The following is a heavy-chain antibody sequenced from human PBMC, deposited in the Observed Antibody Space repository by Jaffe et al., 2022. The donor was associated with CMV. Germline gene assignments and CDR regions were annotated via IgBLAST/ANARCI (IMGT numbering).Heavy chain of an antibody. J-gene: IGHJ6*03. CDR3: ASVASSGDDSSGYYYRNPDYYYYYYMDV. Sequence: QLQLQESGPGLVKPSETLSLTCTVSGGSISSSSYYWGWIRQPPGKGLEWIGSIYYSGSTYYNPSLKSRVTISVDTSKNQFSLKLSSVTAADTAVYYCASVASSGDDSSGYYYRNPDYYYYYYMDVWGKGTTVTVSS. V-gene: IGHV4-39*01. CDR1: GGSISSSSYY. CDR2: IYYSGST. D-gene: IGHD3-22*01.